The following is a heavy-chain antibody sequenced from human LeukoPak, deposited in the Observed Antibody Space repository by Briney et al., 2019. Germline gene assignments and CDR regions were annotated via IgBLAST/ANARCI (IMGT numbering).Heavy chain of an antibody. D-gene: IGHD5-18*01. Sequence: GGSLRLSCAASGFTFSSYAMHWVRQAPGKGLEWVAVISYDGSNKYYADSVKGRFTISRDNSKNTLYLQMNSLRAEDTAVYYCARGYSYGYPLGYYYGMDVWGQGTTVTVSS. CDR3: ARGYSYGYPLGYYYGMDV. CDR2: ISYDGSNK. J-gene: IGHJ6*02. CDR1: GFTFSSYA. V-gene: IGHV3-30-3*01.